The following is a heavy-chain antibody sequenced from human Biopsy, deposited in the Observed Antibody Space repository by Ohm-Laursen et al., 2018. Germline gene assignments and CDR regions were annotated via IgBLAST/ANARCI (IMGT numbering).Heavy chain of an antibody. D-gene: IGHD3-10*01. J-gene: IGHJ4*02. V-gene: IGHV1-2*02. CDR3: ARDRMTDVFGGPTRTDVFDS. CDR2: VNPNSGAT. Sequence: EASVKVSCKASGSTFNDYFIHWARQSPGRGLEWMGWVNPNSGATNSAENFRDRVTLTRDTSISAVYIELRRLKSDDAAVYYCARDRMTDVFGGPTRTDVFDSWGQGTPVTVSS. CDR1: GSTFNDYF.